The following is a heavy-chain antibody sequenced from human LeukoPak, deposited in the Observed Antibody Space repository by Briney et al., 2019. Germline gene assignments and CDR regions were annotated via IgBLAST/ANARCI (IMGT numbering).Heavy chain of an antibody. CDR3: ASSTVIYGGAFDI. Sequence: ASVKVSCKASGGTFSSYAISWVRQAPGQGLEWMGRIIPILGIANYAQKFQGRVTITADKSTSTAYMELSSLRSEDTAVYYCASSTVIYGGAFDIWGQGTMVTVSS. J-gene: IGHJ3*02. CDR2: IIPILGIA. D-gene: IGHD4-17*01. CDR1: GGTFSSYA. V-gene: IGHV1-69*04.